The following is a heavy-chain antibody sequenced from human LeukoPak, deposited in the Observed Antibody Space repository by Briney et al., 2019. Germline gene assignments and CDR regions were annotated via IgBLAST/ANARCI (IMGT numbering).Heavy chain of an antibody. D-gene: IGHD6-13*01. Sequence: GGSLRLSRAASGFTFSSYAMSWVRQAPGKGLEWVSAISGSGGSTYYADSVKGRFTISRDNSKNTLYLQMNSLRAEDTAVYYCAKDWAIAAAGGGLDYWGQGTLVTVSS. V-gene: IGHV3-23*01. CDR3: AKDWAIAAAGGGLDY. J-gene: IGHJ4*02. CDR1: GFTFSSYA. CDR2: ISGSGGST.